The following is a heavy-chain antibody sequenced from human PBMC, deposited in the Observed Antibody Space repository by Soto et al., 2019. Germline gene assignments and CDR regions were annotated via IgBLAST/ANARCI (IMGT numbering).Heavy chain of an antibody. CDR2: IYYSGST. V-gene: IGHV4-61*01. CDR3: ARDGSGSKPFDY. J-gene: IGHJ4*02. Sequence: PSETLSLTCTASGGSVSSGSYYWSWIRQPPGKGLEWIGYIYYSGSTNYNPSLKSRVTISVDTSKNQFSLKLSSVTAADTAVYYCARDGSGSKPFDYWGQGTLVTVS. CDR1: GGSVSSGSYY. D-gene: IGHD1-26*01.